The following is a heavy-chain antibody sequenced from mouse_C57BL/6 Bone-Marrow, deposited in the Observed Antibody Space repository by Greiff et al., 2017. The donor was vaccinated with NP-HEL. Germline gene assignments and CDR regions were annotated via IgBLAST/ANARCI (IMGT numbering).Heavy chain of an antibody. CDR1: GYTFTGYW. J-gene: IGHJ2*01. CDR3: ARAGDY. CDR2: ILPGSGST. V-gene: IGHV1-9*01. Sequence: QVQLQQSGAELMKPGASVKLSCKATGYTFTGYWIEWVKQRPGHGLEWIGEILPGSGSTNYNEKFKGKATLTADTSSNTAYMQLSSLTTEDSASYYCARAGDYWGQGTTLTVSS.